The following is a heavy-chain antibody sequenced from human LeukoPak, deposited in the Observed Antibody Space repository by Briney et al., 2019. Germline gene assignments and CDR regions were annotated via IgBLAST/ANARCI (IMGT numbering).Heavy chain of an antibody. D-gene: IGHD6-13*01. CDR1: GFTVSSNY. CDR3: ARMGAGYSSSWYRGGYGMDV. CDR2: MYRGGST. Sequence: PGGSLRLSCAASGFTVSSNYMSWVRQAPGKGLEWVSAMYRGGSTYYADSVKGRFTISRDNSKNTLYLQMNSLRAEDTAVYYCARMGAGYSSSWYRGGYGMDVWGKGTTVTVSS. V-gene: IGHV3-53*01. J-gene: IGHJ6*04.